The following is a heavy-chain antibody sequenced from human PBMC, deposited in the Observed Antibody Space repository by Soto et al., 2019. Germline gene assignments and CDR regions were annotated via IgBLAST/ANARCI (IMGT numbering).Heavy chain of an antibody. CDR3: ARSFGWYAIDH. Sequence: QMQLQESGPGLVKPSETLSLICTVSSGSITSEQRWSWVRQPPGKGLEWIGEIHHSGSTNENPSLEGRVPMSVDKSKNQFPLKLHSVTAADTAVYFCARSFGWYAIDHWGQGTLVIVSS. CDR2: IHHSGST. CDR1: SGSITSEQR. D-gene: IGHD6-19*01. V-gene: IGHV4-4*02. J-gene: IGHJ4*02.